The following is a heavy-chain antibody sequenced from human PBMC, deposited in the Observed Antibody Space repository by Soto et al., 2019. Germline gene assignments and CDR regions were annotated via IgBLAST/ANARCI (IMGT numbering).Heavy chain of an antibody. CDR1: GSPFSTYG. Sequence: EVQVVESGGGLVKPGGSLRLSCTASGSPFSTYGMNWVRKAPGKGLEWISSISKGGDYIYYADSLQGRFTISRDNSKNSLYLQMNSLRAEDTAVYFCARDESAGSSIRYWGQGTLVTVSS. J-gene: IGHJ4*02. CDR3: ARDESAGSSIRY. D-gene: IGHD3-3*02. V-gene: IGHV3-21*01. CDR2: ISKGGDYI.